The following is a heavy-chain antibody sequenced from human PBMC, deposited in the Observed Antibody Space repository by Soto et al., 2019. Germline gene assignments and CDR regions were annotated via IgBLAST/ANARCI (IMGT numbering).Heavy chain of an antibody. CDR1: GYTFTSYD. CDR2: MNPNSGNT. J-gene: IGHJ4*02. Sequence: ASVKVSCKASGYTFTSYDINWVRQATGQGLEWMGWMNPNSGNTGYAQKFQGRVTMTRNTSISTAYMELSSLRSEDTAVYYCARERRLPYYDFWSGYYPPRYFDYWGQGTLVT. D-gene: IGHD3-3*01. CDR3: ARERRLPYYDFWSGYYPPRYFDY. V-gene: IGHV1-8*01.